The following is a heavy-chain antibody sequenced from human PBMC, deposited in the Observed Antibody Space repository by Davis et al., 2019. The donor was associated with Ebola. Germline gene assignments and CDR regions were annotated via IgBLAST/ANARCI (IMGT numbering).Heavy chain of an antibody. J-gene: IGHJ2*01. Sequence: GESLKISCVASGFTLNNAWMSWVRQAPGKGLEWVGLIKTKTDGGTTDYAAPVKGRFAMSRDDSKNTLYLQMNSLKIEDTAVYYCTTLSTVTTMYFDLWGRGTLVTASS. CDR3: TTLSTVTTMYFDL. CDR2: IKTKTDGGTT. CDR1: GFTLNNAW. D-gene: IGHD4-17*01. V-gene: IGHV3-15*01.